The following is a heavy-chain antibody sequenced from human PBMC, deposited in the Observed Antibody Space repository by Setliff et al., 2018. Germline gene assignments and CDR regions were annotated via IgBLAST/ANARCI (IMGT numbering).Heavy chain of an antibody. J-gene: IGHJ4*02. CDR2: ISAYTGKT. CDR1: DYTFLSHG. V-gene: IGHV1-18*01. Sequence: ASVKVSCKAADYTFLSHGLSWVRQAPGQGLEWMGWISAYTGKTDYAQNFQGRVTMTTDTSTSTGYMELRSLRYDDTAVYYCARAPRLEWILPTFDYRGQGTPVTVSS. CDR3: ARAPRLEWILPTFDY. D-gene: IGHD3-3*01.